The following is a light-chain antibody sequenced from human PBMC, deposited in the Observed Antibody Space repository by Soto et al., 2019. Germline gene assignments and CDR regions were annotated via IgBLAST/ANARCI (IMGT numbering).Light chain of an antibody. Sequence: IVMTQSLPPLSVYPGLKATLSCRSSRSASSNLAWDQXXXXXXXRXHIYGASTRATRSPARFSSTGSPTDFTLTISRLEPEDFAVYYCQQYGTSPPLTFGGGTKV. CDR2: GAS. J-gene: IGKJ4*01. CDR1: RSASSN. CDR3: QQYGTSPPLT. V-gene: IGKV3-20*01.